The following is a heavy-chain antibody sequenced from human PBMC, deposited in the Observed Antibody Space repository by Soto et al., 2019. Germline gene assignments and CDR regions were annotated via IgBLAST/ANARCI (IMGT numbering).Heavy chain of an antibody. V-gene: IGHV1-3*01. CDR3: ASTSSLSNYFDY. CDR2: INAGNGNT. D-gene: IGHD1-26*01. J-gene: IGHJ4*02. Sequence: ASVKVSCTASGYTFTSYAMHWVRQAPGQRLEWMGWINAGNGNTKYSQKFQGRVTITRDTSASTAYMELSSLRSEDTAVYYCASTSSLSNYFDYWGQGTLVTVSS. CDR1: GYTFTSYA.